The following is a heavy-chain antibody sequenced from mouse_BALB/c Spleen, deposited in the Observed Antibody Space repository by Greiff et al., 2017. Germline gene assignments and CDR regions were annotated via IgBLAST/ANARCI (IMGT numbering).Heavy chain of an antibody. CDR3: ARDPSDWFAY. J-gene: IGHJ3*01. V-gene: IGHV2-9*02. CDR2: IWAGGST. CDR1: GFSLTSYG. Sequence: QVQLQQSGPGLVAPSQSLSITCTVSGFSLTSYGVHWVRQPPGKGLEWLGVIWAGGSTNYNSALMSRLSISKDNSKSQVFLKMNSLQTDDTAMYYCARDPSDWFAYWGQGTLVTVSA.